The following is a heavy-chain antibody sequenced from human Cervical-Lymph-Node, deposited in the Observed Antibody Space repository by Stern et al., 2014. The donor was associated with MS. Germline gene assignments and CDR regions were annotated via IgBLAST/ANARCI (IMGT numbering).Heavy chain of an antibody. CDR3: AREEHSSGWVFDY. V-gene: IGHV3-53*01. CDR2: IYSGGST. CDR1: GFTVSSNY. Sequence: VQLVESGGGLIQPGGSLRLSCAASGFTVSSNYMSWVRQAPGKGLEWVSVIYSGGSTYYADSVKGRFTISRDNSKNTLYLQMNSLRAEDTAVYYCAREEHSSGWVFDYWGQGTMVTVSS. D-gene: IGHD6-19*01. J-gene: IGHJ4*02.